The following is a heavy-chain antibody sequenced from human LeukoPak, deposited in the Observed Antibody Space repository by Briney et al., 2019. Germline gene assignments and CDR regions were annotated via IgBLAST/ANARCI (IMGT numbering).Heavy chain of an antibody. D-gene: IGHD5-24*01. CDR1: GGSISSGGYY. J-gene: IGHJ4*02. CDR2: IYHSGST. V-gene: IGHV4-30-2*01. Sequence: SQTLSLTCTVSGGSISSGGYYWSWIRQPPGKGLEWIGYIYHSGSTSYNPSLKSRVTMSLDTSKNQFSLRLSSVTAADTAVYYCASGRWLQLVYWGQGTLVTVSS. CDR3: ASGRWLQLVY.